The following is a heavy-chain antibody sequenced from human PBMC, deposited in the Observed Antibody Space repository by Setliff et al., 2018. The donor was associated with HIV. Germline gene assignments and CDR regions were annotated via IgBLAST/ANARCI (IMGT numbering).Heavy chain of an antibody. CDR2: IYSSGTT. Sequence: SETLSLTCKVSGDSITGGSYYWSWIRQPAGKSLEWIGHIYSSGTTDYNPSLKRRVSISLDRPRNQVSLKLTSVTAADTALYYCARATRIIPLVVPGASDYWGQGTLVTVPQ. J-gene: IGHJ4*02. D-gene: IGHD2-8*02. V-gene: IGHV4-61*09. CDR1: GDSITGGSYY. CDR3: ARATRIIPLVVPGASDY.